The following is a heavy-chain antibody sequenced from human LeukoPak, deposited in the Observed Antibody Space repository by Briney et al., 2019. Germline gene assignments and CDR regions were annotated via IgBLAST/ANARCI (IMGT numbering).Heavy chain of an antibody. V-gene: IGHV3-7*01. Sequence: GGSLRLSCETSGFTFSSYWMTWVRQAPGKGLEWVANIKEDGGEANYVGSVKGRFTVSKDNAKQSLYLQMNSLRVEDTAIYYCATRKCSISACRASSYRCMDDWGKGTTVTVSS. CDR3: ATRKCSISACRASSYRCMDD. J-gene: IGHJ6*03. D-gene: IGHD2-2*01. CDR1: GFTFSSYW. CDR2: IKEDGGEA.